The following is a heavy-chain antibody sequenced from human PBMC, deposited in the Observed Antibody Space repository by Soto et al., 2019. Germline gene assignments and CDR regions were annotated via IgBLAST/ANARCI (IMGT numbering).Heavy chain of an antibody. CDR3: ARDLYEAGRYACFVC. CDR2: ISSRSSST. V-gene: IGHV3-11*06. J-gene: IGHJ4*02. Sequence: QVQLVESGGGLVKPGGSLRLSCAASGFIFSDYDMSWIRQAPGKGLEWVSYISSRSSSTNYADSVKGRFTISRDNAKNSLYVQMNSLRDEDTAVYYCARDLYEAGRYACFVCWGQGTLVTVS. D-gene: IGHD3-16*01. CDR1: GFIFSDYD.